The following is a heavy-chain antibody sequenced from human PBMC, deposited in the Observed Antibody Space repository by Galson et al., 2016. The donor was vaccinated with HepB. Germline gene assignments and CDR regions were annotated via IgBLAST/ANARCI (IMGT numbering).Heavy chain of an antibody. Sequence: SLRLPCAASGFPFSAYGMSWVRQAPGKGLEWVSDISSDASSPHYADSVKGRFTVSKVNSGHTLYQQLNSLIPEDPAVYYCVVSVYYRWGRGTLVTVSS. V-gene: IGHV3-30*03. D-gene: IGHD3-22*01. CDR1: GFPFSAYG. CDR2: ISSDASSP. J-gene: IGHJ5*02. CDR3: VVSVYYR.